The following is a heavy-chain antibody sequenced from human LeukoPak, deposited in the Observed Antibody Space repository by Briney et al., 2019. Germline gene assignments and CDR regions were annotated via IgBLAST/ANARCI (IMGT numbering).Heavy chain of an antibody. V-gene: IGHV4-61*01. Sequence: SETLSLTCTVSGGSVSSGSYYWSWIRQPPGKGLEWIGYIYYSGSTNYNPSLKSRVTISVDTSKNQFSLKLSSVTAADTAVYYCARGGSNWGYYFDYWGQGTLVTVFS. J-gene: IGHJ4*02. CDR3: ARGGSNWGYYFDY. CDR2: IYYSGST. D-gene: IGHD7-27*01. CDR1: GGSVSSGSYY.